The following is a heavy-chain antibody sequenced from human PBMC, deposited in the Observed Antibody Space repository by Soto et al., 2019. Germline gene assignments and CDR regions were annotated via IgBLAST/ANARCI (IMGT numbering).Heavy chain of an antibody. CDR2: IIPILGTA. Sequence: QVQLVQSGAEVKKPGSSMKVSCKASGGTFSTYGINWVRQAPAQGLEWMGGIIPILGTANYAQKFQGRVTITADESTSTAYMELSSLRSEDTAVYYCARGSYGDYAYWGQGTLVTVSS. D-gene: IGHD4-17*01. CDR1: GGTFSTYG. V-gene: IGHV1-69*01. J-gene: IGHJ4*02. CDR3: ARGSYGDYAY.